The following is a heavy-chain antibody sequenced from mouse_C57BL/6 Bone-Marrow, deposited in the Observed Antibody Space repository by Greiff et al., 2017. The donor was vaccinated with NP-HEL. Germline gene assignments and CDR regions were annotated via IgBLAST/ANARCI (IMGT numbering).Heavy chain of an antibody. CDR1: GYTFTSYG. D-gene: IGHD1-1*01. J-gene: IGHJ1*03. V-gene: IGHV1-81*01. Sequence: VQLQQSGAELARPGASVKLSCKASGYTFTSYGISWVKQRTGQGLEWIGEIYPRSGNTYYNEKFKGKATLTADKSSSTAYMELRSLTSEDSAVYFCARRWGSSYWYFDVWGTGTTVTVSS. CDR3: ARRWGSSYWYFDV. CDR2: IYPRSGNT.